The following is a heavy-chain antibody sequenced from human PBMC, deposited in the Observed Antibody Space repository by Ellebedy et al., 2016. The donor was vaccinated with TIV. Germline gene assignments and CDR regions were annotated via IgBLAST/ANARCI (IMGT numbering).Heavy chain of an antibody. CDR3: GKDPNGDYVGAFDF. J-gene: IGHJ3*01. Sequence: GESLKISCVGSGFTFSNYGMVWVRQAPGKGLELVSAIMSICGVTYYADSVKGRFTISRDNSKNTLYLQMNSLRAEDTAVYYCGKDPNGDYVGAFDFWGQGTRVTVSS. CDR1: GFTFSNYG. D-gene: IGHD4-17*01. V-gene: IGHV3-23*01. CDR2: IMSICGVT.